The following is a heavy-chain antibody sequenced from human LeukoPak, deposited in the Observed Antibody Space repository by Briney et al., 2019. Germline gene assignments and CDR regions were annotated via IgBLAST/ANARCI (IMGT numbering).Heavy chain of an antibody. CDR1: GFTFSSYA. CDR2: LSGGGTNT. D-gene: IGHD6-13*01. Sequence: GGALRLSCAASGFTFSSYAMSWVRQAQGKGLEWVSALSGGGTNTYYADSVKGRFTISRDNSKNTLYLQMNSLRAEDTAVYYCAKGAAVGTLIKNWFDPWGQGTLVTVSS. V-gene: IGHV3-23*01. CDR3: AKGAAVGTLIKNWFDP. J-gene: IGHJ5*02.